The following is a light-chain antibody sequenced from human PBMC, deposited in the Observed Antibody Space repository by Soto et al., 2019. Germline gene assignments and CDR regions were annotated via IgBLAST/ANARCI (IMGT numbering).Light chain of an antibody. CDR3: CSYVGATTYV. CDR1: SGDVGSYNL. V-gene: IGLV2-23*01. Sequence: QSALTQPASVSGSPGQSITISCTATSGDVGSYNLVSWYQQHPGKAPKLIIYEGTKRPSGVSTRFSGSKSDNTASLTISGLQADDEADYYCCSYVGATTYVFGSGTKLTVL. CDR2: EGT. J-gene: IGLJ1*01.